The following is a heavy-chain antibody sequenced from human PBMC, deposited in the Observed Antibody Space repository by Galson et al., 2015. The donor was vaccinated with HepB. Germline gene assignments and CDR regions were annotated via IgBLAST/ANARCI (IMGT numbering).Heavy chain of an antibody. D-gene: IGHD2-2*01. CDR1: GYTFTSYY. Sequence: SVKVSCKASGYTFTSYYAHWVRQAPGQGLEWMGRINPKSGVTNYAQKFQGRVTMTSDTSISTAYLELSRLRSDDTAVYYCARDLGGGTSVDYWGQGTLVTVSS. CDR3: ARDLGGGTSVDY. V-gene: IGHV1-2*06. CDR2: INPKSGVT. J-gene: IGHJ4*02.